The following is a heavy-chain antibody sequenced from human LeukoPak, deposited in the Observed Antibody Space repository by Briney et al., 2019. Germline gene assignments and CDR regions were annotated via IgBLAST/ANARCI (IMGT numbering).Heavy chain of an antibody. CDR1: GYSISSGYY. CDR3: ARDGTTVTTRGAFDI. D-gene: IGHD4-17*01. Sequence: PSETLSLTCTVSGYSISSGYYWGWIRQPPGKGLEWIGSIYHSGSTYYNPSLKSRVTMSVDTSKNQFSLKLSSVTAADTAVYYCARDGTTVTTRGAFDIWGQGTMVTVSS. J-gene: IGHJ3*02. V-gene: IGHV4-38-2*02. CDR2: IYHSGST.